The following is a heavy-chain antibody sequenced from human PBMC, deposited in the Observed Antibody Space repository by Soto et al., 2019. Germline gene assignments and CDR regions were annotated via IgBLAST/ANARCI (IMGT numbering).Heavy chain of an antibody. CDR3: ARGKWFGEFTYNWFDP. J-gene: IGHJ5*02. V-gene: IGHV1-69*13. CDR2: IIPIFGTA. Sequence: SVKVSCKASGGTFSSYAISWVRQAPGQGLEWMGGIIPIFGTANYAQKFQGRVTITADESTSTAYTELSSLRSEDTAVYYCARGKWFGEFTYNWFDPWGQGTLVTVST. D-gene: IGHD3-10*01. CDR1: GGTFSSYA.